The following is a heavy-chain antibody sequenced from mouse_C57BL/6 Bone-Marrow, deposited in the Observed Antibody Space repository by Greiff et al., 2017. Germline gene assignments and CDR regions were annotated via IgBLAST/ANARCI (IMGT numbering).Heavy chain of an antibody. Sequence: QVQLKQPGAELVKPGASVKLSCKASGYTFTSYWMHWVKQRPGQGLEWIGMIHPNSGSTNYNEKLKSKATLTVDKSSSTAYMQLSSLTSEASAVYYGAETGGSGNYAMNYGDRGTSVTVSS. V-gene: IGHV1-64*01. CDR3: AETGGSGNYAMNY. J-gene: IGHJ4*01. CDR2: IHPNSGST. D-gene: IGHD1-1*01. CDR1: GYTFTSYW.